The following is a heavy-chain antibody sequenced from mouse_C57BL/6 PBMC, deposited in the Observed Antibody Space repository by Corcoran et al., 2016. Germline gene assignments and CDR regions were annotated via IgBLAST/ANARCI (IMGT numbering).Heavy chain of an antibody. Sequence: ELQLQQSGPELVKPGASVNISCKASGYTFTDYYMNWVQQSHGKGLKWIGDINPNNGGTSYNQKFKGKATLTVDKSSSTAYMELRSLTSEDSAVYYCARGFDYWGQGTTLTVSS. J-gene: IGHJ2*01. CDR1: GYTFTDYY. V-gene: IGHV1-26*01. CDR2: INPNNGGT. CDR3: ARGFDY.